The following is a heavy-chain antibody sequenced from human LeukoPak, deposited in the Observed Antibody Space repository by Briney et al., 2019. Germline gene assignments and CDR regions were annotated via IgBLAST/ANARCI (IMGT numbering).Heavy chain of an antibody. Sequence: PSGTLSLTCAVYSGSFSGYYWSWIRQPPGKGLEWIGEINHSGSTNYNPSLKSRVTISVDTSKNQFSLKLSSVTAADTAVYYCARDFWLGWFDPWGQGTLVTVSS. V-gene: IGHV4-34*01. CDR3: ARDFWLGWFDP. D-gene: IGHD3-9*01. CDR2: INHSGST. CDR1: SGSFSGYY. J-gene: IGHJ5*02.